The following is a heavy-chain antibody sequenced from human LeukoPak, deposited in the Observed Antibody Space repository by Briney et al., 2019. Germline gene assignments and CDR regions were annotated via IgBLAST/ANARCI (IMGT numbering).Heavy chain of an antibody. CDR3: AKDLRGYTYGYFAY. Sequence: PGGSLRLSCAASGFTFSSYAMNWVRQAPGKGLEWVSTISDSGGSTYYADSVKGRFTISRDNSKNTLNLQMNSLRAEDTAVYFCAKDLRGYTYGYFAYWGQGALVTVSS. CDR1: GFTFSSYA. CDR2: ISDSGGST. V-gene: IGHV3-23*01. J-gene: IGHJ4*02. D-gene: IGHD5-18*01.